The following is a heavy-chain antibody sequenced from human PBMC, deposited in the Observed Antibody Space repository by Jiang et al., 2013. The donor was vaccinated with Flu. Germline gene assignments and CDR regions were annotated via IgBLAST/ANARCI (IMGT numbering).Heavy chain of an antibody. D-gene: IGHD2-21*02. Sequence: GAEVKKPGALSERSPARLLVTPLPAMVSTGCDRPLDKGFEWMGWISAYNGYTNYAQNLQGRVTMTTDTSTSTAYMELRSLRSDDTAVYYCAKDSEGDYYFDYWGQGTLVTVSS. CDR1: VTPLPAMV. J-gene: IGHJ4*02. V-gene: IGHV1-18*01. CDR2: ISAYNGYT. CDR3: AKDSEGDYYFDY.